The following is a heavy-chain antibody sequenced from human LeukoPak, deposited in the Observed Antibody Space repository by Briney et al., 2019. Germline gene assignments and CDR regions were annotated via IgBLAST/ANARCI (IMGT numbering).Heavy chain of an antibody. CDR2: ISSSSTYT. CDR1: AFTFSSYG. CDR3: ARDPSCSGGSCYSPNWFDP. Sequence: PGGSLRLSCAASAFTFSSYGMNWVRQAPGKGLEWVSYISSSSTYTNYADSVKGRFTISRDNAKNSLYLQMNSLRAEDTAVYYCARDPSCSGGSCYSPNWFDPWGQGTLVIVSS. J-gene: IGHJ5*02. D-gene: IGHD2-15*01. V-gene: IGHV3-21*05.